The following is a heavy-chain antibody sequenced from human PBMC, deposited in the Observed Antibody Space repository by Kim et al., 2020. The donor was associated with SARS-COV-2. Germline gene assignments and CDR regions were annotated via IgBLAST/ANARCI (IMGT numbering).Heavy chain of an antibody. V-gene: IGHV3-9*01. Sequence: GGSLRLSCAASGFTFHDYAMHWVRQAPGKGLEWVSGISWNSGSIGYADSVKGRFTISRDNAKNSLYLQMNSLRAEDTALYYCAKDRSYYYYYGMDVWGQGTTVTVSS. CDR1: GFTFHDYA. CDR2: ISWNSGSI. CDR3: AKDRSYYYYYGMDV. J-gene: IGHJ6*02.